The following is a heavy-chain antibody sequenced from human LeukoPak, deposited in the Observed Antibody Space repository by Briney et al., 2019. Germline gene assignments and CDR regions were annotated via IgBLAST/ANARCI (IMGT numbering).Heavy chain of an antibody. D-gene: IGHD3-22*01. CDR1: GGSFSGYY. CDR3: ARGGGSYYDSSGYLIDP. V-gene: IGHV4-34*01. J-gene: IGHJ5*02. Sequence: SETLSLTCAVYGGSFSGYYCSRIRQPPGKGLEWIGEINHSGSTNYNPSLKSRVTISVDTSKNQFSLKLSSVTAADTAVYYCARGGGSYYDSSGYLIDPWGQGTLVTVSS. CDR2: INHSGST.